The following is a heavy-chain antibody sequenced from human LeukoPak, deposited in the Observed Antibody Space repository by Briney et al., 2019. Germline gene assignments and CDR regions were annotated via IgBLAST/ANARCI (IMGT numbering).Heavy chain of an antibody. J-gene: IGHJ5*02. D-gene: IGHD3-10*01. CDR2: IRSFNGDT. CDR1: GYTFTNYD. V-gene: IGHV1-18*01. Sequence: ASVKGSCKASGYTFTNYDISWVRQAPGHGLEWMGWIRSFNGDTNYAQKFQGRVTITADTSTSTAYMELRSLRSDDTAVYYCARGWELLSWGQGTLVTVSS. CDR3: ARGWELLS.